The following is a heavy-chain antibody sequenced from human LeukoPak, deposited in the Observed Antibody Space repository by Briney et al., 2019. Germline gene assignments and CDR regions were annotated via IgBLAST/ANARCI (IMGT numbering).Heavy chain of an antibody. D-gene: IGHD4-17*01. V-gene: IGHV3-23*01. CDR1: GFSFSSYA. CDR3: ARDPNGDYIGAFDF. CDR2: ISGSGDNT. J-gene: IGHJ3*01. Sequence: PGGSLRLSCAASGFSFSSYAMNWVRQAPGKGLEWVSSISGSGDNTYYADSVKGRFTISRDNSKNTLYLQMNSLRAEDTALYFCARDPNGDYIGAFDFLGQGTVVTVSS.